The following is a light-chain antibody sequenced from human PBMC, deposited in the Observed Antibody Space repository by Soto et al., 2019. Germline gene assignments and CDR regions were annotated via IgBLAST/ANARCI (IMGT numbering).Light chain of an antibody. CDR1: QGIRKA. J-gene: IGKJ5*01. CDR2: GAS. CDR3: QQYNNWIT. Sequence: AIQLTQSPSSLSASAGDSVTISCRASQGIRKALAWYQQKPGQPPKLLIYGASNLPSGIPARFSGSGSGTDFILTISSLQPDDFAVYYCQQYNNWITFGQGTRLEIK. V-gene: IGKV1D-13*01.